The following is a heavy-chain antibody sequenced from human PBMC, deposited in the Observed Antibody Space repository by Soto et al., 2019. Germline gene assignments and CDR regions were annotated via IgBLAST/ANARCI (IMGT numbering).Heavy chain of an antibody. J-gene: IGHJ5*02. CDR3: ARVPGEGWFDP. V-gene: IGHV1-69*02. CDR2: IIPILGIA. D-gene: IGHD3-10*01. CDR1: GGTFSSYT. Sequence: QVQLVQSGAEVKKPGSSVKVSCKASGGTFSSYTISWVRQAPGQGLEWMGRIIPILGIANYAQKFQGRVTITAEKPTSTAYMELSSLRSEDTAVYYCARVPGEGWFDPWGQGTLVTVSS.